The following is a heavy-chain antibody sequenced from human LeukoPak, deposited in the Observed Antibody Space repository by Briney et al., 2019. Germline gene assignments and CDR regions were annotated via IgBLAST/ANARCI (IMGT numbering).Heavy chain of an antibody. V-gene: IGHV4-59*01. D-gene: IGHD6-19*01. CDR1: GGSISSYY. J-gene: IGHJ3*02. CDR3: ARPGWTTDAFDI. Sequence: PSETLSLTCTVSGGSISSYYWSWIRQPPGKGLEWIGHIYYSGSTNYNPSLKSRVTISVDTSKNQFSLKLSSVTAADTAVYYCARPGWTTDAFDIWGQGTMVTVFS. CDR2: IYYSGST.